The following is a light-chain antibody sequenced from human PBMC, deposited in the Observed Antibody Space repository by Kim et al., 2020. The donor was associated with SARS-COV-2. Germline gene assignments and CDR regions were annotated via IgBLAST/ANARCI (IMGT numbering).Light chain of an antibody. J-gene: IGKJ1*01. V-gene: IGKV1-27*01. Sequence: ASIVNRVTMSCRWSQVINNYLAGYQQKPGKAPTVLIYGASTLHSGVPSRFSGSGSGTDFTLTISSLQPEDVGTYYCQKYDSAPWTFGHGTKVHIK. CDR1: QVINNY. CDR3: QKYDSAPWT. CDR2: GAS.